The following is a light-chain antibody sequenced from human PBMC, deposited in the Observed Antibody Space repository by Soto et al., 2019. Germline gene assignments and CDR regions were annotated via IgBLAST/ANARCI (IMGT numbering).Light chain of an antibody. J-gene: IGKJ2*01. CDR2: KAS. CDR1: QSISSW. Sequence: DIQMTQSPSTLSASIGDRVTITCRASQSISSWLAWYQQKPGKAPKLLIYKASSLESGVPSRFSGSGSGTEFTLTISSLQPYDFATYYCQQYNSYPPYTFGQGTKLEIK. CDR3: QQYNSYPPYT. V-gene: IGKV1-5*03.